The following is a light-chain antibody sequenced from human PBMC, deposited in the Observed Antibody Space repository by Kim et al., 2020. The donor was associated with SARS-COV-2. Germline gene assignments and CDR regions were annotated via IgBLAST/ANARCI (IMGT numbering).Light chain of an antibody. CDR1: SLRRFS. CDR3: NSRDNSGDHQV. J-gene: IGLJ1*01. Sequence: SSELTQDPAVSVALGQTVRITCQGDSLRRFSATWYQQKPGQAPVVVIYARNNRPSGVPDRFSGSSSGHTASLTITGTQVEDEADYYCNSRDNSGDHQVFGTGTKVTVL. V-gene: IGLV3-19*01. CDR2: ARN.